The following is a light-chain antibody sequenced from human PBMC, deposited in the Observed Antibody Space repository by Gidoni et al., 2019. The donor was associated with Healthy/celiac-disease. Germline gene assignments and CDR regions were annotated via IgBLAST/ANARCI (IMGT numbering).Light chain of an antibody. J-gene: IGLJ2*01. CDR3: SSYTSSSTVV. CDR1: SRDVGGYNY. CDR2: EVS. V-gene: IGLV2-14*01. Sequence: QSALTQPAYVSGFPGTSITISCTGSSRDVGGYNYVSWYQQPPGKAPKLMIYEVSNRPSGVSNLFSGSKSGNTASLTISVLQAEDEADYYCSSYTSSSTVVFGGGTKLTVL.